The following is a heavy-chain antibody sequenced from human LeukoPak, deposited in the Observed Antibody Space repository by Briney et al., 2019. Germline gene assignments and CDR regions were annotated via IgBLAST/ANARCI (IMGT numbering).Heavy chain of an antibody. J-gene: IGHJ4*02. CDR2: TYYRSKWYY. V-gene: IGHV6-1*01. Sequence: SQTLSLTCAIAGNSFTSRNNAWNWIRQSPSKGLEWLGSTYYRSKWYYDYAVSVKSRITISPDTSKNQFSLHLNSVTPEDTALYYCASGSYYLGFNSWGQGTLVTVSS. D-gene: IGHD3-22*01. CDR1: GNSFTSRNNA. CDR3: ASGSYYLGFNS.